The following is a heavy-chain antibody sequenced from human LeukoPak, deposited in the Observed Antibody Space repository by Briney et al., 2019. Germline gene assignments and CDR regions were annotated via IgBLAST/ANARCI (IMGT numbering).Heavy chain of an antibody. CDR3: SRSSDGVLFDY. CDR1: GDSITSTQSY. Sequence: PSETLSLTCTVAGDSITSTQSYWGWLRQPPGKGLEWIGSIHHTGSAYYNPSLRRRVSISTGPSQNQFSLRLQTETGADTAVYYCSRSSDGVLFDYWGPGTLVTVSS. V-gene: IGHV4-39*07. J-gene: IGHJ4*02. D-gene: IGHD3-10*01. CDR2: IHHTGSA.